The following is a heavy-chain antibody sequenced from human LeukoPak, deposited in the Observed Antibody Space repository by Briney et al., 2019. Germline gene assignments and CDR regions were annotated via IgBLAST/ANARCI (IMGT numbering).Heavy chain of an antibody. Sequence: KPSETLSLTCTVSGGSISSSSYYWGWIRQPPGKGLEWIGSIYYSGSTYYNPSLKSRVTISVDTSKNQFSLKLSSVTAADTAVYYCARLGPQWELLNFDYWGQGTLVTVSS. V-gene: IGHV4-39*07. CDR3: ARLGPQWELLNFDY. J-gene: IGHJ4*02. CDR2: IYYSGST. D-gene: IGHD1-26*01. CDR1: GGSISSSSYY.